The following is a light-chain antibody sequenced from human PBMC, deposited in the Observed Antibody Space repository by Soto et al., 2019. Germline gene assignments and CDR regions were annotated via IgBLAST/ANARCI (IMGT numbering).Light chain of an antibody. Sequence: DIQMTQSPSSLSASVGDRVTITCQASQDISNYLNWYQQKPGKAPKLLIYDASNLEIGVPSRFSGSGSGTDFTFTISSLQPEDIATYYCQQYPFTFGPGTKVDIK. J-gene: IGKJ3*01. CDR1: QDISNY. CDR2: DAS. V-gene: IGKV1-33*01. CDR3: QQYPFT.